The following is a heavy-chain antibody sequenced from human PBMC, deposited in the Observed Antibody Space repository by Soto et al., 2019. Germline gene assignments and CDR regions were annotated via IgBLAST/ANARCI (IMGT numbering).Heavy chain of an antibody. V-gene: IGHV1-18*01. CDR2: ISAYNGNT. J-gene: IGHJ4*02. D-gene: IGHD3-9*01. CDR3: AKNPLLRYFDWLGYFDY. CDR1: GYTFTSYA. Sequence: GASVKVSCKASGYTFTSYAMHWVRQAPGQGLEWMGWISAYNGNTNYAQKLQGRVTMTTDTSTSTAYMELRSLRSDDTAVYYCAKNPLLRYFDWLGYFDYWGQGTLVTVSS.